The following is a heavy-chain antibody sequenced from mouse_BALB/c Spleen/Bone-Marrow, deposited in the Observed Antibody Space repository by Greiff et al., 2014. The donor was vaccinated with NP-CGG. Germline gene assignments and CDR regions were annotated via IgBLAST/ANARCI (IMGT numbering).Heavy chain of an antibody. J-gene: IGHJ2*01. CDR2: IRNKANGYTT. V-gene: IGHV7-3*02. Sequence: EVQVVESGGGLVQPGGSLRLSRATSGFTFTDYYMNWVRQPPGKALEWLGFIRNKANGYTTEYSASVKGRFTISRDNSQNILYLQMNTLRAEDSATYYCARDKGRVFFDYWGQGTTLTVSS. CDR1: GFTFTDYY. CDR3: ARDKGRVFFDY.